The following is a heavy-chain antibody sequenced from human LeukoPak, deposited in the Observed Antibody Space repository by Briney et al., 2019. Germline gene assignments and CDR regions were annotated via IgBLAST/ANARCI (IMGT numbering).Heavy chain of an antibody. CDR3: ASTITMYAFDI. CDR2: IYYSGST. CDR1: GFTFSSYA. Sequence: KSGGSLRLSCAASGFTFSSYAMSWVRQPPGKGLEWIGSIYYSGSTYYNPSLKSRVTISVDTSKNQFSLKLSSVTAADTAVYYCASTITMYAFDIWGQGTMVTVSS. J-gene: IGHJ3*02. V-gene: IGHV4-39*01. D-gene: IGHD3-10*02.